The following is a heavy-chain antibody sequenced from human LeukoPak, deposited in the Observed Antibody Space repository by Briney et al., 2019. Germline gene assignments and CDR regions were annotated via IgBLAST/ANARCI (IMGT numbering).Heavy chain of an antibody. Sequence: GSLRLSCAASGFTFSNYAMDWVRQAPGKGLEWVSAISGTGGGTYHADSVKGRFAISRDNSRNTLHLQMNSLRAEDTAVYYCARYHDAFDIWGQGTVVTVSS. CDR2: ISGTGGGT. J-gene: IGHJ3*02. CDR1: GFTFSNYA. CDR3: ARYHDAFDI. D-gene: IGHD2-15*01. V-gene: IGHV3-23*01.